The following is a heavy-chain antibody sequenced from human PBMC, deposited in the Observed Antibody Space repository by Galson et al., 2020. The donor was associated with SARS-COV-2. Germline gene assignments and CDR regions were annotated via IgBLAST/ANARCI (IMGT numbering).Heavy chain of an antibody. CDR2: ITGSGGST. CDR1: GFTFSSYA. D-gene: IGHD3-10*01. Sequence: GGSLRLSCAASGFTFSSYAMSWVRQAPGKGLEWVSGITGSGGSTYNADSVKGRFTISRDNSKNTLYLQMNSLRAEDTAVDYCAKDGPCGRFGEAHYYYDMDVGGKGTTVTISS. CDR3: AKDGPCGRFGEAHYYYDMDV. J-gene: IGHJ6*03. V-gene: IGHV3-23*01.